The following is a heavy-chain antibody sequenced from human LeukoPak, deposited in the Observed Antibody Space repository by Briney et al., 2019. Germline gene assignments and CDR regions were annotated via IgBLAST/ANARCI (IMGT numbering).Heavy chain of an antibody. J-gene: IGHJ5*02. CDR3: ARGLPHSGYVQNWFDP. CDR2: MNPNSGNT. D-gene: IGHD5-12*01. V-gene: IGHV1-8*01. Sequence: ASVKVSCKASGYTFTSYDINWVRQATGQGLEWMGWMNPNSGNTGYAQKFQGRVTITADKSTSTAYMELSSLRSEDTAVYYCARGLPHSGYVQNWFDPWGQGTLVTVSS. CDR1: GYTFTSYD.